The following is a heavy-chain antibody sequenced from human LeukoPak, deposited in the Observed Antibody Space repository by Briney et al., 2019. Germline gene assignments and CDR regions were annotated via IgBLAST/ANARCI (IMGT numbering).Heavy chain of an antibody. CDR3: ARVGFGWFDP. D-gene: IGHD2-2*03. Sequence: PSETLSLTCTVSGGSISSYYWSWVRQPPGKGLEWIGYIYYSGSTNYNPSLKSRVTISVDTSKNQFSLKLSSVTAADTAVYYCARVGFGWFDPWGQGTLVTVSS. CDR2: IYYSGST. J-gene: IGHJ5*02. CDR1: GGSISSYY. V-gene: IGHV4-59*01.